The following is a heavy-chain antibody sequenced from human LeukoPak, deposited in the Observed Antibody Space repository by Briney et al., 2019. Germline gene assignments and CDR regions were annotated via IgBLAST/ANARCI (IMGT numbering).Heavy chain of an antibody. J-gene: IGHJ4*02. CDR2: IKQDGSEK. CDR1: GFTFSSYG. Sequence: GGSLRLSCAASGFTFSSYGMHWVRQAPGKGLEWVANIKQDGSEKYYVDSVKGRFTISRDNAKNSLYLQMNSLRAEDTAVYYCARDMWGRNWVDYWGQGTLVTVSS. V-gene: IGHV3-7*01. D-gene: IGHD3-16*01. CDR3: ARDMWGRNWVDY.